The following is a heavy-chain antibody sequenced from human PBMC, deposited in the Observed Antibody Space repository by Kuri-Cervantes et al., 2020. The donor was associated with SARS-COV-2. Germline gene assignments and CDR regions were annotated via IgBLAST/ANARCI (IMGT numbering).Heavy chain of an antibody. V-gene: IGHV1-69*04. Sequence: SVKVSCKASGGTFSSYAISWVRQAPGQGLEWMGRIIPILGIADYAQKFQGRVTITADKSTSTAYMELSSLRSEDTAVYYCARVPYYDSFGYFDYWGQGNLVHGAS. CDR3: ARVPYYDSFGYFDY. CDR1: GGTFSSYA. J-gene: IGHJ4*02. CDR2: IIPILGIA. D-gene: IGHD3-3*01.